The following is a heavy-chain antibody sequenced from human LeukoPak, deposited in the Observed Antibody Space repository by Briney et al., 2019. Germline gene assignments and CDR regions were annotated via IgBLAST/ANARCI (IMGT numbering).Heavy chain of an antibody. CDR3: ARDLGSARHYYNYYGIDV. V-gene: IGHV1-2*02. D-gene: IGHD3-16*01. CDR2: INPNSGGT. CDR1: GYTFTGYY. J-gene: IGHJ6*02. Sequence: ASVKVSCKASGYTFTGYYMHWVRQAPGQGLEWRGWINPNSGGTNYAQQFQGRVTMTTDTSISTASMELSRLRSADNAVYYCARDLGSARHYYNYYGIDVWGQGTTVTVSS.